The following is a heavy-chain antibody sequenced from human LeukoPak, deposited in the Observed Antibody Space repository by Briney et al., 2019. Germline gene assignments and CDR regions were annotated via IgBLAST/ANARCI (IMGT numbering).Heavy chain of an antibody. V-gene: IGHV3-23*01. CDR1: GFIFNNYG. CDR2: ISNDGGGT. CDR3: SKGSSGYFFDL. D-gene: IGHD3-22*01. J-gene: IGHJ4*02. Sequence: GGSLRLSCAASGFIFNNYGLVWVRQAPGKGLEWVSAISNDGGGTTYADFVKGRCSVSRDNSKNTLFLQINSLSAEDTALYYCSKGSSGYFFDLWGQGTLVTVSS.